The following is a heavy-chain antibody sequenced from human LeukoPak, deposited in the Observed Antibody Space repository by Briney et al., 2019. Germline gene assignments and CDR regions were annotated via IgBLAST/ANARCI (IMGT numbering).Heavy chain of an antibody. CDR3: AAERTVLRFLEGWGAFDI. J-gene: IGHJ3*02. D-gene: IGHD3-3*01. V-gene: IGHV1-58*02. Sequence: SVKVSCKASGFTFTSSAMQWVRQARGQRLEWIGWIVVGSGNTNYAQKFQERVTITRDMSTSTAYMELSSLRSEDTAVYYCAAERTVLRFLEGWGAFDIWGQGTMATVSS. CDR2: IVVGSGNT. CDR1: GFTFTSSA.